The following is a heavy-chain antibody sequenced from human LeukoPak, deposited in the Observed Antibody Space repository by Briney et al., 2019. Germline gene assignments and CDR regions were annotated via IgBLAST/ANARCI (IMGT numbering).Heavy chain of an antibody. CDR2: ISPDGSDT. CDR1: GFTFSGYW. Sequence: GGSLRLSCEASGFTFSGYWMGWVRQAPGKGLEWVANISPDGSDTFYVDSVKGRFTVSRDNAKKSMFLQMNSLRAEETAVYYCVGWGLEAGMDSWGQGTLVTVSS. V-gene: IGHV3-7*01. D-gene: IGHD6-19*01. J-gene: IGHJ4*02. CDR3: VGWGLEAGMDS.